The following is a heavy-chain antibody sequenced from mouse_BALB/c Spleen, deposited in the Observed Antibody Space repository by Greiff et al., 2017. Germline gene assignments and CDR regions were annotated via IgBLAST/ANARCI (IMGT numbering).Heavy chain of an antibody. J-gene: IGHJ1*01. Sequence: QVQLKQSGAELAKPGASVKMSCKASGYTFTSYWMHWVKQRPGQGLEWIGYINPSTGYTEYNQKFKDKATLTADKSSSTAYMQLSSLTSEDSAVYYCANGFWYFDVWGAGTTVTVSS. CDR1: GYTFTSYW. CDR3: ANGFWYFDV. CDR2: INPSTGYT. V-gene: IGHV1-7*01.